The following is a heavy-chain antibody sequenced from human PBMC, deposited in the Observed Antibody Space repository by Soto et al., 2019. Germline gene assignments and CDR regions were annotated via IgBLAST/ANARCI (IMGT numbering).Heavy chain of an antibody. Sequence: QVQLVESGGGVVQPGRSLRLSCAASGFNFDVYAMHWVRQAPGKGLEWVAIISYDGGNEYYADSVKGRFTISRGNSRNTLSLQMNSLRAEDTAVYYCARDMGSHSQFIFEYWGQGALVTVSS. CDR2: ISYDGGNE. CDR1: GFNFDVYA. D-gene: IGHD3-10*01. J-gene: IGHJ4*02. CDR3: ARDMGSHSQFIFEY. V-gene: IGHV3-30-3*01.